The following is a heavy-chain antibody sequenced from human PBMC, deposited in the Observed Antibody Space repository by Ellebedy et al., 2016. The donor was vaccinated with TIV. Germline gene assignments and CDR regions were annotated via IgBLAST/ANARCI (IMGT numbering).Heavy chain of an antibody. V-gene: IGHV3-11*01. D-gene: IGHD2-2*01. CDR1: GFTFSDYY. CDR2: ISSSGSTI. Sequence: GESLKISXAASGFTFSDYYMSWIRQAPGKGLEWVSYISSSGSTIYYADSVKGRFTISRDNAKNSLYLQMNSLRAEDTAVYYCARDVPAYIVVVPAGDYWGQGTLVTVSS. J-gene: IGHJ4*02. CDR3: ARDVPAYIVVVPAGDY.